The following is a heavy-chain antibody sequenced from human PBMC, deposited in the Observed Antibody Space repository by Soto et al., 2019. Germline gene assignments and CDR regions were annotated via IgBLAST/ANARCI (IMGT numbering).Heavy chain of an antibody. Sequence: PGGSLRLSCASSGFPFGDYYMSWIRQAPGKGLEWVSYISSSGSTIYYADSVKGRFTISRDNAKNSLYLQMNSLRAEDTAVYYCASGGVSALRSVCDYWGQGTLVTVSS. CDR2: ISSSGSTI. J-gene: IGHJ4*02. CDR3: ASGGVSALRSVCDY. V-gene: IGHV3-11*01. D-gene: IGHD3-16*01. CDR1: GFPFGDYY.